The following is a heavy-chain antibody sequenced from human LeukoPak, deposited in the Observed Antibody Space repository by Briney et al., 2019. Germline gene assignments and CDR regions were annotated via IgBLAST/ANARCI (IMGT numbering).Heavy chain of an antibody. V-gene: IGHV1-46*03. D-gene: IGHD2-15*01. CDR3: ASAFLGYCSGGSCYGRGKTYYSYYMDV. Sequence: ASVKVSCKASRYTFTSYYMHWVRQAPGQGLEWMGIINPSGGSTSYAQKFQGRVTMTRDTSTHKVYMELSRLRSEDPAVYYCASAFLGYCSGGSCYGRGKTYYSYYMDVWGKGTTVTVSS. J-gene: IGHJ6*03. CDR1: RYTFTSYY. CDR2: INPSGGST.